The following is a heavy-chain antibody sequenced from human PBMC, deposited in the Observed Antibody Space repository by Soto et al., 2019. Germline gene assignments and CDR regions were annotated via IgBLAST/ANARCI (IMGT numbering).Heavy chain of an antibody. CDR1: GWTFRYYP. V-gene: IGHV1-69*13. Sequence: SVKVSCQDIGWTFRYYPIRWLRQASGQGLESMGGIIPIFGTANYSQEFQVRVTITPDESTSTAYMELSSLSSEDTAVYYCARSDYYDSSGSGYAFDIWGPVTVVTVSS. J-gene: IGHJ3*02. CDR2: IIPIFGTA. CDR3: ARSDYYDSSGSGYAFDI. D-gene: IGHD3-22*01.